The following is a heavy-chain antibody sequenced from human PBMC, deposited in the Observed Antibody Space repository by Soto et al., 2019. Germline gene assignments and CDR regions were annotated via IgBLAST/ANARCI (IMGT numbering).Heavy chain of an antibody. J-gene: IGHJ4*02. D-gene: IGHD2-15*01. CDR3: VRTSLVVAAATREDY. V-gene: IGHV3-74*01. CDR1: GFTFSSYW. Sequence: EVQLVESGGGLVQPGGSLRLSCAASGFTFSSYWMHWVRQAPGKGLVWVSRINSDGSSTSYADSVKGRFTISRDNAKNTLYLQMNGLSAEDTAVYYGVRTSLVVAAATREDYWGQGTLVTFSS. CDR2: INSDGSST.